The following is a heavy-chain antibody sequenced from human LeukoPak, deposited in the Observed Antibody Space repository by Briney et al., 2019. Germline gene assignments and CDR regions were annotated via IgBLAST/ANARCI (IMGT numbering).Heavy chain of an antibody. J-gene: IGHJ4*02. CDR1: GFTFSSHG. Sequence: GGSLRLSCAASGFTFSSHGIHWVRQAPGKGLEWVAFIRYDGSSKYNADSVKGRFTISRDNCKNTVYLQMSSLRAEDTAVYYCAKDMGGLLAKHYLDYWGQGTLITVSP. CDR3: AKDMGGLLAKHYLDY. V-gene: IGHV3-30*02. CDR2: IRYDGSSK. D-gene: IGHD1-26*01.